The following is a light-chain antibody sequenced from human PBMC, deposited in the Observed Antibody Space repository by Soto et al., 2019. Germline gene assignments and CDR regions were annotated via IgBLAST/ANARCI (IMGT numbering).Light chain of an antibody. V-gene: IGKV3-11*01. CDR1: QSVSSY. J-gene: IGKJ4*01. CDR2: DAS. CDR3: QQCSNWPPVT. Sequence: TVLTQSPATLSLSPGERATLSCRASQSVSSYLAWYQQKPGQAPRLLIYDASNWATGIPARFSGSGSGTDFTLTISSLEPEDLAIYYCQQCSNWPPVTFGGGTKVEIK.